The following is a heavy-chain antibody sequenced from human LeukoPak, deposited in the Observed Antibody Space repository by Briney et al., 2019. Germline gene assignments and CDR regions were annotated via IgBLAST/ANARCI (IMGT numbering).Heavy chain of an antibody. CDR2: ISWNSDTI. CDR1: GFTFDDYA. CDR3: ARVWSPPYTSSWPYYFDY. J-gene: IGHJ4*02. D-gene: IGHD6-13*01. V-gene: IGHV3-9*01. Sequence: GGSLRLSCAVSGFTFDDYAMHWVRQVPGKGLEWVSGISWNSDTIDLADSVKGRFTISRDNAKNSLYLQMNSLRAEDTAVYYCARVWSPPYTSSWPYYFDYWGQGTLVTVSS.